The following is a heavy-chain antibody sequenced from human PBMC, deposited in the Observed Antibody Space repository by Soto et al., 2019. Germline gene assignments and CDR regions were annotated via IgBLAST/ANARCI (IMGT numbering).Heavy chain of an antibody. CDR2: INPSGGST. CDR3: AREGVVITTSFAFDI. Sequence: XVKVSCKASGYTFTSYYMHWVRQAPGQGLEWMGIINPSGGSTSYAQKFQGRVTMTRDTSTSTVYMELSSLRSEDTAVYYCAREGVVITTSFAFDIWGQGTMVTVSS. D-gene: IGHD3-22*01. J-gene: IGHJ3*02. V-gene: IGHV1-46*01. CDR1: GYTFTSYY.